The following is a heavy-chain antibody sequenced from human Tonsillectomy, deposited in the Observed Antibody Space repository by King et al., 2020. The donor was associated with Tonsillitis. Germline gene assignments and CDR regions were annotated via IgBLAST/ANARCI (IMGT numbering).Heavy chain of an antibody. Sequence: VQLVESGGGLVQPGGSLRLSCAASGFTFSSYWMHWVRQAPWKGLVWVSRINRDGSSTNYADSVKGRFTISRDNAKNTLYLQMNSLRAEDTAVYYCARETQAYYYYMDVWGKGTTVTVSS. CDR3: ARETQAYYYYMDV. J-gene: IGHJ6*03. CDR2: INRDGSST. V-gene: IGHV3-74*01. CDR1: GFTFSSYW.